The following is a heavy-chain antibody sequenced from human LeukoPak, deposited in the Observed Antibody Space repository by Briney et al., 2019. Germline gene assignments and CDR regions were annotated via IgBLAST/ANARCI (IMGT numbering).Heavy chain of an antibody. V-gene: IGHV4-59*01. J-gene: IGHJ3*02. CDR2: IYYSGST. Sequence: SETLSLTCTVSGGSISTYYWSWIRQPPGKALEWIGYIYYSGSTNYNPSLKSRVTISVDTSKKQLSLKLSSVTAADTAVYYCAREYYYDSSGYYPPHAFDIWGQGTMVTVSS. D-gene: IGHD3-22*01. CDR1: GGSISTYY. CDR3: AREYYYDSSGYYPPHAFDI.